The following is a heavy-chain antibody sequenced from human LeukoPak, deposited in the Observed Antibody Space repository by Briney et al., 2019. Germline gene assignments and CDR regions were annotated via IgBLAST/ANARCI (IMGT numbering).Heavy chain of an antibody. J-gene: IGHJ4*02. CDR1: GGSVSSYY. V-gene: IGHV4-59*02. Sequence: SQTLSLTCTVLGGSVSSYYWGWILRPPGKGQEWLGYIYYSGSTNYNPSLKSRVTIPVDTSKNQFSLKLSSVTAADTAVYYCASLEGNCSGGSCQGTYFDDWAREPWSPSPQ. CDR2: IYYSGST. D-gene: IGHD2-15*01. CDR3: ASLEGNCSGGSCQGTYFDD.